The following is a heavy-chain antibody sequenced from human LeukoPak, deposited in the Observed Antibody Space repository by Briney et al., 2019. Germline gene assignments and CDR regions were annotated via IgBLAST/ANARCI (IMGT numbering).Heavy chain of an antibody. D-gene: IGHD1-26*01. Sequence: GESLNISCQGSGYSFSNNWIGWVRQMPGKGLEWVGIIYPGDSQTRYSPSFQGQVTVSADKSISTAYLQWSSLKASDIAIYYCARLSAGSHFHLDSWGQGTLVTVSS. CDR3: ARLSAGSHFHLDS. V-gene: IGHV5-51*01. J-gene: IGHJ4*02. CDR2: IYPGDSQT. CDR1: GYSFSNNW.